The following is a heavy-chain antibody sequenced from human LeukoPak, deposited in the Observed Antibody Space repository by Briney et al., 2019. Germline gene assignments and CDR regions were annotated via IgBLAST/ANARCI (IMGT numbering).Heavy chain of an antibody. CDR2: INPNSDGR. V-gene: IGHV1-2*02. D-gene: IGHD2-15*01. CDR1: GYTFINYY. J-gene: IGHJ6*03. Sequence: ASVKVSCKASGYTFINYYIHWVRQAPGQGLEWMGWINPNSDGRNYAQKFQGRVTMTWDTSISTAYMALSSLTSDDTAVFFCARTPMGGHFYMDVWGKGTAVIVSS. CDR3: ARTPMGGHFYMDV.